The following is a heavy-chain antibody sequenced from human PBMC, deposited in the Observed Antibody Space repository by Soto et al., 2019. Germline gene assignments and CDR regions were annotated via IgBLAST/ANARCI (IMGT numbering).Heavy chain of an antibody. Sequence: GGSLRLSCAASGFTFSGSAMHWVRQASGKGLEWVGRTRSKANSYATAYAASVKGRFTISRDDSKNTAYLQMNSLKTEDTAVYYCTSLLYYDILTGGSTDAFDIWGQGTMVTVS. CDR3: TSLLYYDILTGGSTDAFDI. CDR2: TRSKANSYAT. D-gene: IGHD3-9*01. V-gene: IGHV3-73*01. CDR1: GFTFSGSA. J-gene: IGHJ3*02.